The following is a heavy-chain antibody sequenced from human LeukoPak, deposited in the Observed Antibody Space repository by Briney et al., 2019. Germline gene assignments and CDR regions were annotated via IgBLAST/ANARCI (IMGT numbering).Heavy chain of an antibody. D-gene: IGHD2-8*01. CDR1: GYTFTCYY. CDR3: ARRGYCTNGVCPTLDY. CDR2: INPNSCAT. Sequence: GASVKVSCKASGYTFTCYYMHWGRQAPGQGLEWRGWINPNSCATNYAQKFQGRVTMPRDTSISTAYMELSRLRSDDTAVYYCARRGYCTNGVCPTLDYWGQGTLVTVSS. J-gene: IGHJ4*02. V-gene: IGHV1-2*02.